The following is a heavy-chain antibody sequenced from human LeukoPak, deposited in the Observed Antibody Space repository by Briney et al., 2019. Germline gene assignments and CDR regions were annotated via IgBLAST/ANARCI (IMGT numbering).Heavy chain of an antibody. J-gene: IGHJ1*01. CDR2: MNSNSGNT. V-gene: IGHV1-8*03. CDR1: GYTFTSYD. D-gene: IGHD1-26*01. Sequence: ASVKVSCKASGYTFTSYDINWVRQATGQGLEWMGWMNSNSGNTGYAQKFQGRVTITRNTSISTAYMELSSLRSEDTAVYYCARVVRGSYSEYFQHWGQGTLVTVSS. CDR3: ARVVRGSYSEYFQH.